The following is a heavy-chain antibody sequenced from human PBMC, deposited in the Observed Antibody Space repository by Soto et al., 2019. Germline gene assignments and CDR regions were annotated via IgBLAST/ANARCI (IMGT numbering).Heavy chain of an antibody. V-gene: IGHV3-21*01. CDR3: ARCGGGVFGWFDP. D-gene: IGHD2-21*01. CDR2: ISSSSSYI. CDR1: GFTFSSYS. Sequence: EVQLVESGGGLVKPGGSLRLSCAASGFTFSSYSMNWVRQAPGKGLEWVSSISSSSSYIYYADSVKGRFTNSRDNAKNSLYLQMNSLRAEDTAVYYCARCGGGVFGWFDPWGQGNLVTVSS. J-gene: IGHJ5*02.